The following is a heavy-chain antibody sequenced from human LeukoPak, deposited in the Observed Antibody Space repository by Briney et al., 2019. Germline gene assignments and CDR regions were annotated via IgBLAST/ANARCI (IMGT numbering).Heavy chain of an antibody. Sequence: PSETLSLTCTVSGGSISSYYWSWIRQPAGKGLERIGRINTSGRSNYNPSLRSRVTMSVDTSKNQFSLNLSSVIAADTAVYYCAREGGGPRWLDPWGQGTLVTVSS. CDR3: AREGGGPRWLDP. CDR1: GGSISSYY. J-gene: IGHJ5*02. D-gene: IGHD6-25*01. V-gene: IGHV4-4*07. CDR2: INTSGRS.